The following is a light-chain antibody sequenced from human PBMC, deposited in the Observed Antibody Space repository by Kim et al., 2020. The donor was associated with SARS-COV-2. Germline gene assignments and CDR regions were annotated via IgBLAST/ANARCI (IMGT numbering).Light chain of an antibody. CDR3: GTWDTNLTAGV. J-gene: IGLJ3*02. CDR2: DND. V-gene: IGLV1-51*01. Sequence: GQGVTISCSGSRSNIGNNYVSWYQQLPGTAPKLLIYDNDKRPSGIPDRFSGSKSGTSATLGITGLQTGDEADYHCGTWDTNLTAGVFGGGTKLTVL. CDR1: RSNIGNNY.